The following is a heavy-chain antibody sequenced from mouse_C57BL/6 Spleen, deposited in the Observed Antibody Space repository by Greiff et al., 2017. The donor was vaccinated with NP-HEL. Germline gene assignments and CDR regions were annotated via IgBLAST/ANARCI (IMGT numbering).Heavy chain of an antibody. CDR3: AREFSTTVVEGGYFDY. CDR2: INPSSGYT. D-gene: IGHD1-1*01. CDR1: GYTFTSYW. V-gene: IGHV1-7*01. J-gene: IGHJ2*01. Sequence: QVQLKESGAELAKPGASVKLSCKASGYTFTSYWMHWVKQRPGQGLEWIGYINPSSGYTKYNQKFKDKATLTADKSSSTAYMQLSSLTYEDSAVYYCAREFSTTVVEGGYFDYWGQGTTLTVSS.